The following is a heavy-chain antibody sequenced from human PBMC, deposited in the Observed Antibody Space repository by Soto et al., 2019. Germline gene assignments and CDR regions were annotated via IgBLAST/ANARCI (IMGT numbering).Heavy chain of an antibody. Sequence: GGSLRLSCAASGFTFSSYGMHWVRQAPGKGLEWVAVIWYDGSNKYYADSVKGRFTISRDNSKNTLYLQMNSLRAEDTAVYYCARDQARHDSSGYYQPRATLRGAFDYWDQGSL. D-gene: IGHD3-22*01. CDR3: ARDQARHDSSGYYQPRATLRGAFDY. V-gene: IGHV3-33*01. CDR2: IWYDGSNK. J-gene: IGHJ4*02. CDR1: GFTFSSYG.